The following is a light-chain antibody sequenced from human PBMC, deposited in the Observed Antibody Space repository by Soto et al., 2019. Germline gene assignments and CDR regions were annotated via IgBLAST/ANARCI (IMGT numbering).Light chain of an antibody. J-gene: IGLJ2*01. CDR1: SSDVGGYNY. V-gene: IGLV2-14*01. CDR2: DVS. CDR3: SSYTSSSTVV. Sequence: QSVLTQPASVSGSPGQSITISCTGTSSDVGGYNYVSRYQQHPGKAPKLMIYDVSNRPSGVSNRFSGSKSGNTASLTISGLQAEDEADYYCSSYTSSSTVVFGGGTKATV.